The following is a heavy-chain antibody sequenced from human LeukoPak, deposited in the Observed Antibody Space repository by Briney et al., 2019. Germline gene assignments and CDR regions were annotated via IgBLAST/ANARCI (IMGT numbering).Heavy chain of an antibody. J-gene: IGHJ4*02. V-gene: IGHV3-7*01. CDR2: INQDGSTK. CDR1: GFSFSAYW. CDR3: AKLIRDVTTYDY. Sequence: RAGGSLRLSCAASGFSFSAYWMSWVRQAPGKGLEWVASINQDGSTKRYVDSAKGRFTVSRDNAKNSLFLQMNTLRVEDTAVYYCAKLIRDVTTYDYWGQGALVTVSS. D-gene: IGHD1-1*01.